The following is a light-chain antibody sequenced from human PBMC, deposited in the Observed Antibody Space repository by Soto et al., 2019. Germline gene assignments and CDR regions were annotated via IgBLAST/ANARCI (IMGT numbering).Light chain of an antibody. CDR2: AAS. CDR1: QDIGTY. V-gene: IGKV1-8*01. Sequence: SASTGDRVSITCRATQDIGTYLAWYQQKPGKAPKLLIYAASTLQSGVPSRFSGSGSGTDFTLTISSLQPEDFATYYCQQFNSYPITFGQGTRLEIK. J-gene: IGKJ5*01. CDR3: QQFNSYPIT.